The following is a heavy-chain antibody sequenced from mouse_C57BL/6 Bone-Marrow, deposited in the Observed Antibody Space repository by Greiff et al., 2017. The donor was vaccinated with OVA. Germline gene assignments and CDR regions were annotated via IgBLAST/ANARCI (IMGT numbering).Heavy chain of an antibody. V-gene: IGHV2-9*01. Sequence: VKLQESGPGLVAPSQSLSITCTVSGFSLTSYGVDWVRQPPGKGLEWLGGIWGGGSKNYNSAIMSILSISNANSKIQVFLKMNSLQTDDTAMYYCAKHDQSMDYWGQGTSVTVSS. CDR3: AKHDQSMDY. CDR1: GFSLTSYG. CDR2: IWGGGSK. J-gene: IGHJ4*01.